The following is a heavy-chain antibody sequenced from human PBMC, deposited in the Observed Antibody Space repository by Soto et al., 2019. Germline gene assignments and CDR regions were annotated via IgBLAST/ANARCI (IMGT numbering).Heavy chain of an antibody. Sequence: QVQLAESGGGLVEPGGYLRISCAASGFTFSDYDMSWIRQSPGKGLEWVSFVSSSGTTMYFADSVKGRFTISRDNAKNSLYLQMTSMRADDTAVYYCARMGPRAARPSYWGQGTLVTVAS. V-gene: IGHV3-11*01. CDR2: VSSSGTTM. CDR3: ARMGPRAARPSY. CDR1: GFTFSDYD. D-gene: IGHD6-6*01. J-gene: IGHJ4*02.